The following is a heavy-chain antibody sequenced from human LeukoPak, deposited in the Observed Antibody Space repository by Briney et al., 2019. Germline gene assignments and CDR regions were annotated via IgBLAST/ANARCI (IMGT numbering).Heavy chain of an antibody. CDR1: GGSLSSYC. Sequence: SETLSLTCTVSGGSLSSYCWSWIRQPPGKGMEWVGYRYYSGSTNYNPSLTSRVTISVDTSKNQFSLKLSSVTAADTAVYYCARVGDGYNVDHWGQGTLVTVSS. D-gene: IGHD5-24*01. CDR3: ARVGDGYNVDH. J-gene: IGHJ4*02. CDR2: RYYSGST. V-gene: IGHV4-59*01.